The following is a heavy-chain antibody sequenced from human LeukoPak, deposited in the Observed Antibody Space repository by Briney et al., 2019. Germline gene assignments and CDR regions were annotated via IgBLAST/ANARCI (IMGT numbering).Heavy chain of an antibody. CDR3: ARDLLGMDL. Sequence: SETLSLTCIVSGGSISTSAYYWGWVRQPPGKGLEWIGEIYHSGSTNYNPSLKSRVTISVDKSKNQFSLKLNSVTAADTAVYYCARDLLGMDLWGRGTLVTVSS. CDR1: GGSISTSAYY. J-gene: IGHJ2*01. CDR2: IYHSGST. V-gene: IGHV4-39*07.